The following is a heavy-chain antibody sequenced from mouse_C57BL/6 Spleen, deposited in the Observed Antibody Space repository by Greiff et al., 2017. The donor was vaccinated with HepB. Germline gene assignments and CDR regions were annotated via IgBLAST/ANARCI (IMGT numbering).Heavy chain of an antibody. CDR1: GYTFTDYE. Sequence: VQLQQSGAELVRPGASVTLSCKASGYTFTDYEMHWVKQTPVHGLEWIGAIDPETGGTAYNQKFKGKAILTADKSSSTAYMELRSLTSEDSPVYYCTRKLGRGYFDVWGTGTTVTVSS. CDR2: IDPETGGT. D-gene: IGHD4-1*01. CDR3: TRKLGRGYFDV. V-gene: IGHV1-15*01. J-gene: IGHJ1*03.